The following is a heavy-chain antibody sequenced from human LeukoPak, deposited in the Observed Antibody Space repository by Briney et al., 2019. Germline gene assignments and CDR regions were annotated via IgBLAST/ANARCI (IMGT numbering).Heavy chain of an antibody. J-gene: IGHJ4*02. CDR2: NNPNSGGT. D-gene: IGHD3-3*01. Sequence: GASVKVSCKASGYTFTGYYMHWVRQAPGQGLEWMGWNNPNSGGTNYAQKFQGRVTMTRDTSISTAYMELSRLRSDDTAVYYCARVPRDFWSGRSSYYFDYWGQGTLVTVSS. CDR3: ARVPRDFWSGRSSYYFDY. CDR1: GYTFTGYY. V-gene: IGHV1-2*02.